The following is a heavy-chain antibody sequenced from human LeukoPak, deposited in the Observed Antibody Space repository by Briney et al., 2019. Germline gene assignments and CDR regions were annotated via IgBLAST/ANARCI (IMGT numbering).Heavy chain of an antibody. CDR2: IIPIFGTA. D-gene: IGHD6-6*01. V-gene: IGHV1-69*13. CDR3: ASTSEYEYSSSSSFDY. Sequence: SVKVSCKASGYTFTSYAISWVRQAPGQGLEWMGGIIPIFGTANYAQKFQGRVTITADESTSTAYMELSSLRSEDTAVYYCASTSEYEYSSSSSFDYWGQGTLVTVSS. CDR1: GYTFTSYA. J-gene: IGHJ4*02.